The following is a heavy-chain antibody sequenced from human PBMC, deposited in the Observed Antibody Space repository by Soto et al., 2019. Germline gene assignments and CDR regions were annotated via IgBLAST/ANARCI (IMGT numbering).Heavy chain of an antibody. V-gene: IGHV3-30*18. CDR3: AKDDGRYCISTSCYGDFDY. D-gene: IGHD2-2*01. Sequence: GGSLILSCAASGFTFSSYGMHWVRQAPGKGLEWVAVISYDGSNKYYADSVKGRFTISRDNSKNTLYLQMNSLRAEDTAVYYCAKDDGRYCISTSCYGDFDYWGQGTLVTVSS. CDR2: ISYDGSNK. J-gene: IGHJ4*02. CDR1: GFTFSSYG.